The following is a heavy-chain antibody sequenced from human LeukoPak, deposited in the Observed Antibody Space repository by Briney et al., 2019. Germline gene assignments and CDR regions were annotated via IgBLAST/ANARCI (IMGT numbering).Heavy chain of an antibody. J-gene: IGHJ5*02. V-gene: IGHV3-30*18. CDR3: AKDWTCGSSGPCWFDP. CDR1: GFTFSSYG. Sequence: GGSLRLSCAASGFTFSSYGMHWVRQAPGKGLEWVAVISYDGSNKYYADSVKGRFTISRDNSKNTLYLQMNSLRAEDTAVYYCAKDWTCGSSGPCWFDPWGQGTLVTVSS. D-gene: IGHD6-19*01. CDR2: ISYDGSNK.